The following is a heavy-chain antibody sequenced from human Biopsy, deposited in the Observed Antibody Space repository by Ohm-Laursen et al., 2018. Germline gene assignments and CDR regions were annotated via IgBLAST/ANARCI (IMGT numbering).Heavy chain of an antibody. D-gene: IGHD3-22*01. CDR2: INHSGRT. J-gene: IGHJ6*02. CDR1: GESSSGYF. CDR3: VRGVDYYDPYHYYALDV. Sequence: GTLSLTCAVNGESSSGYFWNWIRQTPGKGLEWIGEINHSGRTNYNPSLKSRVTISVDPSKNQFSLKVRSVTAADTAVYYCVRGVDYYDPYHYYALDVWGQGTTVTVSS. V-gene: IGHV4-34*01.